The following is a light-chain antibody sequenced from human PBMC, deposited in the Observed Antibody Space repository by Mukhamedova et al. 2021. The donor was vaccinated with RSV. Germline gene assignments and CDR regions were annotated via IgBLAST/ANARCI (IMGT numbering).Light chain of an antibody. CDR2: EVS. CDR3: SSYTSGNTWV. J-gene: IGLJ3*02. V-gene: IGLV2-14*01. Sequence: QQYPGKAPRLIIYEVSKRPSGVSNRFSGSKSGNMASLTISGLQAEDEADFYCSSYTSGNTWVFGGGTTLTVL.